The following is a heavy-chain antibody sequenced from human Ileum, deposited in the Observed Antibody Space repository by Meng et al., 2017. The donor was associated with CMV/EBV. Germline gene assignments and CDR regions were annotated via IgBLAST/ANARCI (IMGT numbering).Heavy chain of an antibody. CDR2: INAGGST. J-gene: IGHJ4*02. CDR1: GGSISTDY. D-gene: IGHD4-17*01. CDR3: AREENTVNQFEY. Sequence: QLQEPGPGLVNPSDTSSLSCTASGGSISTDYWTLVRQPAGKGLEWIGRINAGGSTNDNPSLKSRVTMSVDTSKNQFSLKVTSVTAADTAVYYCAREENTVNQFEYWGQGTLVTVSS. V-gene: IGHV4-4*07.